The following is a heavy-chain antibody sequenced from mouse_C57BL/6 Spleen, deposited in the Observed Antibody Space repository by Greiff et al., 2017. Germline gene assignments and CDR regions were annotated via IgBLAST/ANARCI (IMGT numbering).Heavy chain of an antibody. V-gene: IGHV1-7*01. Sequence: VKLMESGAELAKPGASVKLSCKASGYTFTSYWMHWVKQRPGQGLEWIGYINPSSGYTKYNQKFKDKATLPADKSSSTAYMQLSSLTYEDSAVYYFEVSGGYDGGFAYWGQGTLVTVSA. D-gene: IGHD2-2*01. CDR1: GYTFTSYW. CDR2: INPSSGYT. J-gene: IGHJ3*01. CDR3: EVSGGYDGGFAY.